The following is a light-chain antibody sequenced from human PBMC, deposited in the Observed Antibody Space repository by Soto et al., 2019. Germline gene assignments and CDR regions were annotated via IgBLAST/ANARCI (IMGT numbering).Light chain of an antibody. V-gene: IGKV1-16*02. CDR1: QEISNH. CDR3: QQYHNYPVT. Sequence: DIQMTQSPSSLSASVGDRVTITCRASQEISNHLAWFQQKPGKPPKSLIFDASSLQSGVPSKFSGSGSGTDFILTISSLQPEDSATYYCQQYHNYPVTFGGGTKVEIK. J-gene: IGKJ4*01. CDR2: DAS.